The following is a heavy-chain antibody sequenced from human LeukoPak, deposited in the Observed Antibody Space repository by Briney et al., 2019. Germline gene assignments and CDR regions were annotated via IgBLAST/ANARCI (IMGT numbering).Heavy chain of an antibody. CDR2: IDPSDSYN. Sequence: GESLKISCKGSGYNFTNYWISWVRQMPGKGLEWMGTIDPSDSYNNYSPSFQGHVTISADKSISTAYLQWSSMKASDTAMYYCARAYSRSRFDYWGQGTLVTVSS. CDR3: ARAYSRSRFDY. V-gene: IGHV5-10-1*01. D-gene: IGHD6-6*01. J-gene: IGHJ4*02. CDR1: GYNFTNYW.